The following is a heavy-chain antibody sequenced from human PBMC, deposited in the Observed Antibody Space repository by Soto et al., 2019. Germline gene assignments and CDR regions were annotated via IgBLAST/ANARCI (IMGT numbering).Heavy chain of an antibody. V-gene: IGHV5-51*01. CDR1: GYSFTSYW. CDR2: IYPGDSDT. D-gene: IGHD3-16*01. Sequence: GESLKISCKGSGYSFTSYWIGWVRQMPGKGLEWMGIIYPGDSDTRYSPSFQGQVTISADKSISTAYLQWSSLKASDTAMYYCARTRIINYLNTFGGVIGFDYWGQGTLVTVSS. CDR3: ARTRIINYLNTFGGVIGFDY. J-gene: IGHJ4*02.